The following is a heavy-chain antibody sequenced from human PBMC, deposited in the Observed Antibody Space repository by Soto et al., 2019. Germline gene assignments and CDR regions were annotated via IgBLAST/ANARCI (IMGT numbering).Heavy chain of an antibody. CDR2: IWYDGSNK. CDR1: GFTFSSYG. D-gene: IGHD2-15*01. CDR3: ARAEGYCSGGSCYSGSYYYYGMDV. J-gene: IGHJ6*02. V-gene: IGHV3-33*01. Sequence: QVQLVESGGGVVQPGRSLRLSCAASGFTFSSYGMHWVRQAPGKGLEWVAVIWYDGSNKYYADSVKGRFTISRDNSKNTLYLQMTSRRAEDTAVYYCARAEGYCSGGSCYSGSYYYYGMDVWGQGTTVTVSS.